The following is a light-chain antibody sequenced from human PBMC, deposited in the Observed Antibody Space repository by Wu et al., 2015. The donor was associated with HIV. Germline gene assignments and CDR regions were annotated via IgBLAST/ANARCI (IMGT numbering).Light chain of an antibody. J-gene: IGKJ4*01. CDR3: QQYSSSPAT. Sequence: EIVLTQSSGTLSLSPGERAILSCRASQSISSSYLAWYQQKPGQAPRLLIYGASSRATGIPDRFSGSGSGTDFTLTINSLEPEDFAVYYCQQYSSSPATFGGGTKVEIK. CDR2: GAS. CDR1: QSISSSY. V-gene: IGKV3-20*01.